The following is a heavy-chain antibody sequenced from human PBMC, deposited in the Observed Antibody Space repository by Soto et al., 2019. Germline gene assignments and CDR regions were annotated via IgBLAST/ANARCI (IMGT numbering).Heavy chain of an antibody. J-gene: IGHJ4*02. D-gene: IGHD6-13*01. CDR1: GFTFSSYA. V-gene: IGHV3-23*01. CDR3: AKDRIAAAIKDPTRMFDY. Sequence: GGSLRLSCAASGFTFSSYAMSWVRQAPGKGLEWVSAISGSGGSTYYADSVKGRFTISRDNSKNTLYLQMNSLRAEDTAVYYCAKDRIAAAIKDPTRMFDYWGQGTLVTVSS. CDR2: ISGSGGST.